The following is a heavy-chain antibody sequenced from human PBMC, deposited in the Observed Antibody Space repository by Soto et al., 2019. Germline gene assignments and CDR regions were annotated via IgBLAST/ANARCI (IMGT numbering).Heavy chain of an antibody. Sequence: PGGSLRLSCAASGFPFSSFAMSWVRQAPGKGLEWVLAIGGRGDDTDYADSVKGRFTISRDNSKNTLYLQMNSLRAEDTAVYYCAGPGYSSQDYWGQGTLVTVSS. CDR1: GFPFSSFA. J-gene: IGHJ4*02. CDR3: AGPGYSSQDY. D-gene: IGHD5-18*01. V-gene: IGHV3-23*01. CDR2: IGGRGDDT.